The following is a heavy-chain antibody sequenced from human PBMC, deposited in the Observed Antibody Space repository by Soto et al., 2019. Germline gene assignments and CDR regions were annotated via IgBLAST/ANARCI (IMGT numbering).Heavy chain of an antibody. Sequence: SETLSLTCAVSGGSITNSTYYWGWIRQPPGKGLEWIGTIYYTGSTYYNPSLKSRVTLSVDTSKNQLSLKLSSVTAADTAVYYCARQRRYYYDSSGYPDYWGQGTLVTVSS. CDR2: IYYTGST. J-gene: IGHJ4*02. CDR3: ARQRRYYYDSSGYPDY. D-gene: IGHD3-22*01. V-gene: IGHV4-39*01. CDR1: GGSITNSTYY.